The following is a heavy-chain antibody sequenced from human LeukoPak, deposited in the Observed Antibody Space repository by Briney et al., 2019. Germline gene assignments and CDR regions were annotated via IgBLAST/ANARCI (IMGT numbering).Heavy chain of an antibody. CDR1: GFTVSSNY. D-gene: IGHD3-10*01. J-gene: IGHJ4*02. CDR3: AIDHTVRRVIPSFDY. Sequence: SGGSLRLSCAASGFTVSSNYMSWVRQAPGKGLEWVSVIYSGGSTYYADSVKGRFTISRDNSKNTLYLQMNSLRAEDTAVYYCAIDHTVRRVIPSFDYWCQGTLVTVSS. V-gene: IGHV3-66*01. CDR2: IYSGGST.